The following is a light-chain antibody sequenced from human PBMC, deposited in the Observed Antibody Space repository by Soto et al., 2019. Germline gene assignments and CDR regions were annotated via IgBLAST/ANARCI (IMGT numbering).Light chain of an antibody. V-gene: IGKV3-20*01. Sequence: EIVLTQSPGTLSLSPGERATLACRASQSVSSRYLAWDQQKPGQATRLLLYGASSRATGIPDRFSGSGSGTDFTLTISRLEPEDFAVYYCQQYGSSPTWTFGQGTKVDIK. CDR2: GAS. J-gene: IGKJ1*01. CDR3: QQYGSSPTWT. CDR1: QSVSSRY.